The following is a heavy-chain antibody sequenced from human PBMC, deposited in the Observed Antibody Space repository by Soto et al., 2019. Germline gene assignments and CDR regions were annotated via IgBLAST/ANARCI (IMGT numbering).Heavy chain of an antibody. CDR2: IWYDGSNK. CDR3: ARDGRNGGDYYGFDY. Sequence: QVQLVESGGGVVQPGRSLRLSCAASGFTFSSYGMHWVRQAPGKGLEWVAVIWYDGSNKYYADSVKGRFTISRDNSKKPLELQMNRLRAEETAVYYCARDGRNGGDYYGFDYWGQGTLVTVSS. J-gene: IGHJ4*02. CDR1: GFTFSSYG. V-gene: IGHV3-33*01. D-gene: IGHD2-21*02.